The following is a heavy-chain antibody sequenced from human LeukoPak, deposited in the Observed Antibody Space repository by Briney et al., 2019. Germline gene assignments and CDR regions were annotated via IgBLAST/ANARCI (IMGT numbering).Heavy chain of an antibody. CDR2: ISNTGGST. J-gene: IGHJ4*02. V-gene: IGHV3-23*01. CDR1: GFAFSSYV. CDR3: ARGSGWYFVY. D-gene: IGHD6-19*01. Sequence: GGSLRLSCAASGFAFSSYVMTWVRQAPGKRLEWVSSISNTGGSTYYADSVKGRFTISRDNSKNTLYLQLNSLRAEDTAVYYCARGSGWYFVYWGQGTLVTVSS.